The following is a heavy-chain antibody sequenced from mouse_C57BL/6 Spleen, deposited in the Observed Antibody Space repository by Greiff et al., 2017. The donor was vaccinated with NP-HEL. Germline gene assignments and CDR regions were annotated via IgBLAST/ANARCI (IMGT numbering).Heavy chain of an antibody. CDR2: ISSGSSTI. Sequence: EVQRVESGGGLVKPGGSLKLSCAASGFTFSDYGMHWVRQAPEKGLEWVAYISSGSSTIYYADTVQGRFTISRDHAKNTLFLHMTSLRSEDTAMYYCARDGSSYFDYWGQGTTLTVSS. J-gene: IGHJ2*01. CDR3: ARDGSSYFDY. D-gene: IGHD1-1*01. CDR1: GFTFSDYG. V-gene: IGHV5-17*01.